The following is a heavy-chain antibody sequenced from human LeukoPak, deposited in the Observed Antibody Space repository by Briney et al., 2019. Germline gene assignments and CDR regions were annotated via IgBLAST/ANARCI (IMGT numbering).Heavy chain of an antibody. V-gene: IGHV1-46*01. D-gene: IGHD2-15*01. J-gene: IGHJ4*02. Sequence: GASVKVPCKASGYTFTSYYMHWVRQAPGQGLEWMGIINPSGGSTSYAQKFQGRVTMTRDTSTSTVYMELSSLRSEDTAVYYCAREVVVAATGSGAFDYWGQGTLVTVSS. CDR1: GYTFTSYY. CDR3: AREVVVAATGSGAFDY. CDR2: INPSGGST.